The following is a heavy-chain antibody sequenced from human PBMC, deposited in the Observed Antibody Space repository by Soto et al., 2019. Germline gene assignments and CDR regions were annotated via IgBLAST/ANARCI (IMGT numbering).Heavy chain of an antibody. CDR3: ARDKNNNPVFDP. D-gene: IGHD1-20*01. Sequence: GGSLRLSCAASGFTFSSYWMSWVRQAPGKGLEWVANIRQDGTDKNYVDSVKGRFTISRDNTKNSLYLQMNSLRVDDTAFYFCARDKNNNPVFDPWGHGTLVTVSS. CDR1: GFTFSSYW. V-gene: IGHV3-7*01. J-gene: IGHJ5*02. CDR2: IRQDGTDK.